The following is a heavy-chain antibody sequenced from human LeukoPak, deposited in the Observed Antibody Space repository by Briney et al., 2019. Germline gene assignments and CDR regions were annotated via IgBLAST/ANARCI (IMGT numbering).Heavy chain of an antibody. J-gene: IGHJ6*02. V-gene: IGHV1-8*01. CDR3: ARRYDFWSGYSPVTGYYGMDV. D-gene: IGHD3-3*01. CDR2: MNPNSGNT. Sequence: GASVKVSCKASGYTFTSYDINWVRQATGQGLEWMGWMNPNSGNTRYAQKFQGRVTMTRNTSISTAYIELSSLRSEDPAVYYCARRYDFWSGYSPVTGYYGMDVWGQGTTVTVSS. CDR1: GYTFTSYD.